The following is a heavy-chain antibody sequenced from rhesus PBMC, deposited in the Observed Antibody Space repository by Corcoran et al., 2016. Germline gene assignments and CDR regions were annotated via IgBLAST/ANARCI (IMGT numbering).Heavy chain of an antibody. CDR1: GASLRNYG. V-gene: IGHV4-80*01. CDR2: IDGNGGGT. Sequence: QVQLQESGPGLVKPRETLSLTCAVSGASLRNYGWSWIRQATGKGLQWIAEIDGNGGGTFSNSLLKSRVSISKDVSKNQFSLNLGSLTDADTAVYYCTRGGYSYSYMFDQWGQGVPVTVSS. D-gene: IGHD3-16*01. J-gene: IGHJ4*01. CDR3: TRGGYSYSYMFDQ.